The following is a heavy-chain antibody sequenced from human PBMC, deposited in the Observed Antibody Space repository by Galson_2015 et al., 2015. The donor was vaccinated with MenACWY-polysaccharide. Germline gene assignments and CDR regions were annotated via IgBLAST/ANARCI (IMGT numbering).Heavy chain of an antibody. CDR1: GYTFTSYY. J-gene: IGHJ4*02. CDR2: INPSGGST. CDR3: ARGHRAYYYDSSGYFGQLDY. Sequence: SVKVSCKASGYTFTSYYMHWVRQAPGQGLEWMGIINPSGGSTSYAQKFQGRVTMTRDTSTSTVYMELSSLRSEDTAVYYCARGHRAYYYDSSGYFGQLDYWGQGTLVAVSS. V-gene: IGHV1-46*01. D-gene: IGHD3-22*01.